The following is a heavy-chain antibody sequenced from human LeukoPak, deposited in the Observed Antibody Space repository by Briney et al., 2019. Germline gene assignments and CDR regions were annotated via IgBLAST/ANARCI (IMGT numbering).Heavy chain of an antibody. D-gene: IGHD6-13*01. Sequence: ASVKVSCKASGYTFTGYYMHWVRQAPGQGLEWMGLINPGGGNTDYAQNFQGRVTMTRDTSASTVYMELSSLRSEDTAVYYCARAKGIAAAGDYWGQGTLVTVSS. CDR3: ARAKGIAAAGDY. V-gene: IGHV1-46*01. CDR1: GYTFTGYY. CDR2: INPGGGNT. J-gene: IGHJ4*02.